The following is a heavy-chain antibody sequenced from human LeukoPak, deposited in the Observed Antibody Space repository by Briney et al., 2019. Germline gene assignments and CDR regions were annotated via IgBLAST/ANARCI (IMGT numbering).Heavy chain of an antibody. D-gene: IGHD1-26*01. CDR1: GFRSGDYW. J-gene: IGHJ4*02. Sequence: GGSLRLSRAASGFRSGDYWMTWARPVLRKGVECVANIKQDGAEKHYAESVEGRFIISRDNAKNSLYLEMDSLKVEDTAVYYCARVGAWDLQRVFDYWGQGTLVTVSS. CDR3: ARVGAWDLQRVFDY. CDR2: IKQDGAEK. V-gene: IGHV3-7*01.